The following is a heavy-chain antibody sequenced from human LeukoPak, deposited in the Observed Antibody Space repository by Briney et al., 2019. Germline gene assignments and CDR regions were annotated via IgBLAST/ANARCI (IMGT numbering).Heavy chain of an antibody. CDR2: ISCNSGSI. CDR3: AKVATRLAGATYFDY. CDR1: GFTFDDYA. V-gene: IGHV3-9*03. Sequence: PGRSLRLSCAASGFTFDDYAMHWVRQAPGKGLEWVSGISCNSGSICYADSVKGRFSISRDNAKNSLYLQMNSLRAEDMAMYYCAKVATRLAGATYFDYWGQGTLVTVSS. J-gene: IGHJ4*02. D-gene: IGHD1-26*01.